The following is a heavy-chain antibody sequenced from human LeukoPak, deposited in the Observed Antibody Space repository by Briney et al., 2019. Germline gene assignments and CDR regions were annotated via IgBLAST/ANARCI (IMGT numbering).Heavy chain of an antibody. J-gene: IGHJ5*02. Sequence: PGWALTLSCLASGLIFNKYPMYWLRQPPAKALGYVSVISSNGGRTYYAHSVKGRFTISRDNSKNTLYLQMSSQRAEDTAVYYCVKGGSSSSWYTWVDPWGQGALVTVSS. V-gene: IGHV3-64D*06. D-gene: IGHD6-13*01. CDR1: GLIFNKYP. CDR3: VKGGSSSSWYTWVDP. CDR2: ISSNGGRT.